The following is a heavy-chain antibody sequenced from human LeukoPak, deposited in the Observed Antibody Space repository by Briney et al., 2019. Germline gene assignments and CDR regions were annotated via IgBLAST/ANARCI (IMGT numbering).Heavy chain of an antibody. CDR1: GGSISSGGYY. J-gene: IGHJ5*02. D-gene: IGHD1-7*01. CDR2: IYHSGST. Sequence: SETQSLICTLSGGSISSGGYYWSWIRQPPGKGLEWIGYIYHSGSTYYNPSLKSRVTISVDTSKNQFSLKLSSVTAADTAVYYCARDGITGTTSWFDPWGQGTLVTVSS. CDR3: ARDGITGTTSWFDP. V-gene: IGHV4-30-2*01.